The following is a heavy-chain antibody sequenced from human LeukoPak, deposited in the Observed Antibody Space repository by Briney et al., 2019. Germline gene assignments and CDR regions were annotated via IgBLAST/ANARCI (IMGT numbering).Heavy chain of an antibody. CDR2: ILGSGGGT. CDR3: ARGHASLWFGELPNFDY. CDR1: GFSFSNYA. D-gene: IGHD3-10*01. V-gene: IGHV3-23*01. J-gene: IGHJ4*02. Sequence: QPGGSLRLSCAASGFSFSNYAMSWVRQAPGEGLEWVSGILGSGGGTFYADSVKGRFTISRDNSENTLFLQMNSLRAEDTAVYCCARGHASLWFGELPNFDYWGQGTLVTVSS.